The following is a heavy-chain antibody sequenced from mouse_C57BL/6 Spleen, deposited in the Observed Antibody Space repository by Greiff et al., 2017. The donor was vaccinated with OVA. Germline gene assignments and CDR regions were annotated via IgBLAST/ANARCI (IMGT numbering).Heavy chain of an antibody. Sequence: VQLQQSGAELVRPGASVKLSCTASGFNIKDDYMHWVKQRPEQGLEWIGWIDPENGATEYASKFQGKATITADTSSNTAYLQLSSLTSEDTAVYYCTRRTAQATYFDYWGQGTTLTVSS. CDR1: GFNIKDDY. D-gene: IGHD3-2*02. V-gene: IGHV14-4*01. CDR2: IDPENGAT. CDR3: TRRTAQATYFDY. J-gene: IGHJ2*01.